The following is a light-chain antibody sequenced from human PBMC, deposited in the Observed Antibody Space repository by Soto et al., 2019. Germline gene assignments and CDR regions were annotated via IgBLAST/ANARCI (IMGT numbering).Light chain of an antibody. CDR1: QNIRSY. CDR3: QESFYAPPT. Sequence: DVQMTQAPSSLSASVGERVTITCLASQNIRSYLSWYQQKPGKAPKLLIFETSTLQSGVPSRFTGAGSGTDFTLTISSLQPEDFATYYCQESFYAPPTFGQGTKVDIK. V-gene: IGKV1-39*01. J-gene: IGKJ1*01. CDR2: ETS.